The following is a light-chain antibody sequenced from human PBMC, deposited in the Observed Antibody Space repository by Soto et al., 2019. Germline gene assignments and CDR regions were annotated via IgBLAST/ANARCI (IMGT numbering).Light chain of an antibody. V-gene: IGKV1-33*01. CDR2: DAS. CDR3: QQCYALPIT. CDR1: QDISDV. J-gene: IGKJ5*01. Sequence: DIQMTQSPSALSASLGDRVTITCQASQDISDVLNWYQQQPGKAPKVLIYDASKLQTGVPSRFSGRGSGKDFTFTISSLQPDDSGTYYCQQCYALPITFGQGTRLEIK.